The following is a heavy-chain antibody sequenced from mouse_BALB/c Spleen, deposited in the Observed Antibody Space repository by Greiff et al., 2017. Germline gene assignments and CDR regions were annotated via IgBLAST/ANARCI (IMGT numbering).Heavy chain of an antibody. Sequence: QVQLKESGPELVKPGASVKISCKASGYAFSSSWMNWVKQRPGQGLEWIGRIYPGDGDTNYNGKFKGKATLTADKSSSTAYMQLSSLTSVDSAVYFCARWGYYGSSSYYFDYWGQGTTLTVSS. CDR1: GYAFSSSW. CDR2: IYPGDGDT. J-gene: IGHJ2*01. V-gene: IGHV1-82*01. CDR3: ARWGYYGSSSYYFDY. D-gene: IGHD1-1*01.